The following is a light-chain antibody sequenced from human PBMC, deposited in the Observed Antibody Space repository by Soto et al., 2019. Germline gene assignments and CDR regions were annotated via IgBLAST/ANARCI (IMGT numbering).Light chain of an antibody. CDR3: QQYNSYPLT. V-gene: IGKV1-5*03. Sequence: DILMTQSPSTLCASVGETVTLACRASQSTSSWVAWYQQRPGKPPKFVIYGASTLERGGPSRFSGSGAGTEFTLTISSLQPDDFATYYCQQYNSYPLTFGGGTKVDIK. CDR2: GAS. CDR1: QSTSSW. J-gene: IGKJ4*01.